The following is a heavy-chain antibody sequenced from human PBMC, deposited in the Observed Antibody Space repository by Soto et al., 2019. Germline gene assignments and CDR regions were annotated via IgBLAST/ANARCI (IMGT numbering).Heavy chain of an antibody. CDR2: LYWDDDK. V-gene: IGHV2-5*02. CDR3: AHRVLRTVFGLVTTTAIYFDF. Sequence: QITLNESGPTVGRPTETLTLTCRFSGFSLTTSGVGVGWIRQSPGKAPEWLALLYWDDDKRYSASLKSRLTIPKDTSKNQVVMTVSDLDPTDTATYYCAHRVLRTVFGLVTTTAIYFDFWGQGTPVAVSS. CDR1: GFSLTTSGVG. J-gene: IGHJ4*02. D-gene: IGHD3-3*01.